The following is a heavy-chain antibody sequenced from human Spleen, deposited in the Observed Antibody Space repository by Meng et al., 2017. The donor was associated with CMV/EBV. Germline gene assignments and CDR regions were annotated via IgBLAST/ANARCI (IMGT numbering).Heavy chain of an antibody. CDR2: IYYSGST. Sequence: SETLSLTCTVSGGSISSYYWSWIRQPPGKGLEWIGYIYYSGSTNYNPSLKSRVTISVDTSKNQFSLKLSSVTAADTAVYYCATGPYSSSGRLDYWGQGTLVTVSS. CDR1: GGSISSYY. CDR3: ATGPYSSSGRLDY. D-gene: IGHD6-6*01. V-gene: IGHV4-59*01. J-gene: IGHJ4*02.